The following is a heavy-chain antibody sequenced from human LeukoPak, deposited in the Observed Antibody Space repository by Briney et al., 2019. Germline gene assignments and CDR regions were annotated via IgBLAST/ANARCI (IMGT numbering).Heavy chain of an antibody. Sequence: SETQPITCTVCGGSISSCRYYWSWIRQPPGKGLEWIGYIYYSGSTNYNPSLKSRVTISVDTSKNQFSLKLSSVTAADTAVYYCARDVGIVGATAGDAFDIWGQGTMVTVSS. V-gene: IGHV4-61*01. J-gene: IGHJ3*02. CDR1: GGSISSCRYY. D-gene: IGHD1-26*01. CDR3: ARDVGIVGATAGDAFDI. CDR2: IYYSGST.